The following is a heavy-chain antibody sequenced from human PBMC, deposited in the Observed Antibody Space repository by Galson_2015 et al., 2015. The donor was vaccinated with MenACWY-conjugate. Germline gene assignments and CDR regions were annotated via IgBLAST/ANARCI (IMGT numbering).Heavy chain of an antibody. CDR1: GFTFRCDA. D-gene: IGHD1-7*01. V-gene: IGHV3-23*01. CDR2: VSGSGDNT. J-gene: IGHJ6*02. CDR3: ARDRGGWNSLR. Sequence: SLRLSCAASGFTFRCDALSWVRPTPGRGLGWVSAVSGSGDNTYYADSVRGWFAVSRDISKNTLDLQMNSLRVEDTAVYSCARDRGGWNSLRWGQGTTVTVSS.